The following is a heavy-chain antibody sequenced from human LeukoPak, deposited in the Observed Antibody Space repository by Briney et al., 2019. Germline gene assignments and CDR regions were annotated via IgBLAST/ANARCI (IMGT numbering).Heavy chain of an antibody. V-gene: IGHV3-21*01. CDR1: GFTFSSYS. CDR2: ISSSSYI. D-gene: IGHD4-23*01. CDR3: ARRVLGNSPWSGFDY. J-gene: IGHJ4*02. Sequence: GGSLRLSCAASGFTFSSYSMNWVRQAPGKGLEWVSSISSSSYIYYADSVKGRFTISRDNAKNSLYLQMNSLRAEDTAVYYCARRVLGNSPWSGFDYWGQGTLVTVSS.